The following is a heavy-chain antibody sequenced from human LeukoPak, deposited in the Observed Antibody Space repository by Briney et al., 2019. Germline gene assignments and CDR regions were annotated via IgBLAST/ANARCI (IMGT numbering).Heavy chain of an antibody. CDR3: ARLSAMVRGVRALDY. Sequence: SETLSLTCTVPGGSISSSSYYWDWIRQPPGKGLEWIGSIYYSGSTYYNPSLKSRVTISVDTSKNQFSLKLSSVTAADTAVYYCARLSAMVRGVRALDYWGQGTLVTVSS. V-gene: IGHV4-39*01. J-gene: IGHJ4*02. CDR2: IYYSGST. CDR1: GGSISSSSYY. D-gene: IGHD3-10*01.